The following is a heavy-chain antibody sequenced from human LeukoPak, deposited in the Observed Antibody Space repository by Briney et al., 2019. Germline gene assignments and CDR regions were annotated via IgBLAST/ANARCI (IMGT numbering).Heavy chain of an antibody. Sequence: GGSLRLSCAASRFTFSNAWMNWVRQAPGKGLEWVGRIKSKVDGETTDYAAPVKGRFTISRDGSNNMVYLQMNSLKIEDTAVYYCAIDEPNYAPYDFDYWGQGTLVTVSS. D-gene: IGHD4/OR15-4a*01. CDR3: AIDEPNYAPYDFDY. CDR1: RFTFSNAW. CDR2: IKSKVDGETT. V-gene: IGHV3-15*01. J-gene: IGHJ4*02.